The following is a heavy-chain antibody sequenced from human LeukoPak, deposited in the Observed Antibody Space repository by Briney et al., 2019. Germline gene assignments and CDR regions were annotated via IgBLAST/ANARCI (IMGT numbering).Heavy chain of an antibody. CDR2: IFTSGST. D-gene: IGHD6-19*01. Sequence: PSETLSLTCTVSGGSMTGYYWSWVRQPAGKGLEWIGRIFTSGSTNYNPSLKSRVTMSVDTSKNHFSLNLTSVTAADTAVYYCARDGSISGWYSDYWGQGTLVGVS. CDR1: GGSMTGYY. CDR3: ARDGSISGWYSDY. V-gene: IGHV4-4*07. J-gene: IGHJ4*02.